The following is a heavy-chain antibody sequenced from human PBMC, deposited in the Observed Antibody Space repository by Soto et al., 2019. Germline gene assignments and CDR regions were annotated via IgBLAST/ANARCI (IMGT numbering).Heavy chain of an antibody. Sequence: PGGSLRLSCAASGFTFSSYSMNWVRQAPGKGLEWVSSISSSSSYIYYADSVKGRFTISRDNVKNSLYLQMNSLRAEDTAVYYCARDPLAVAGPVDYWGQGTLVTVSS. J-gene: IGHJ4*02. CDR3: ARDPLAVAGPVDY. CDR1: GFTFSSYS. V-gene: IGHV3-21*01. D-gene: IGHD6-19*01. CDR2: ISSSSSYI.